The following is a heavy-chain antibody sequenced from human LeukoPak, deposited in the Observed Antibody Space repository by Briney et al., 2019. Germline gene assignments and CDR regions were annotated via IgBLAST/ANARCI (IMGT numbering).Heavy chain of an antibody. CDR2: IWYDGSNK. CDR1: GFTFSSYA. CDR3: ARHEHSNHGFGH. V-gene: IGHV3-33*08. D-gene: IGHD4-11*01. J-gene: IGHJ4*02. Sequence: GGSLRLSCSASGFTFSSYAIHWVRHAPGKGLAWVTVIWYDGSNKYYADSVKGRFTISRDNSKNTLYLQMNSLRAEDTAVYFCARHEHSNHGFGHWGQGTLVTVSS.